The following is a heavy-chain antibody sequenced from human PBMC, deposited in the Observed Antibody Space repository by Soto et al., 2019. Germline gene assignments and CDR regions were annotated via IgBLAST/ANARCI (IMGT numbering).Heavy chain of an antibody. CDR3: ARGRDGSSSPLDY. CDR1: GGSVSSGSYY. Sequence: QVQLQESGPGLVKPSETLSLTCTVSGGSVSSGSYYWSWIRQPPGKGLEWIGYIYYSGSTNSNPPPPSRVTIAVGTYKNQFSLKVSSVTAAGTAVYYCARGRDGSSSPLDYWGQGTLVTVSS. CDR2: IYYSGST. V-gene: IGHV4-61*01. J-gene: IGHJ4*02. D-gene: IGHD6-6*01.